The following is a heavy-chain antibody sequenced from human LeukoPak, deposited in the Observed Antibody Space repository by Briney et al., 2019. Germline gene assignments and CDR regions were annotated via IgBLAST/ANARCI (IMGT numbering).Heavy chain of an antibody. CDR1: GGALSRYY. CDR2: IYYTWAT. V-gene: IGHV4-59*01. J-gene: IGHJ4*02. CDR3: ARQPAYEFWSGYSLGVFDY. D-gene: IGHD3-3*01. Sequence: PSETLSLTCSGSGGALSRYYCSWIRQPPLRGLPLPAPIYYTWATNYHPSLDSPVTISVDTSKNQFSLKLRSVTAPDTALYYCARQPAYEFWSGYSLGVFDYWGQGTLVTVSS.